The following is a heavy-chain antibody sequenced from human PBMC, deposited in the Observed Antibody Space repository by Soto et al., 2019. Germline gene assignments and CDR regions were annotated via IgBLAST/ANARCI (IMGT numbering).Heavy chain of an antibody. Sequence: QVQLQESGPGLVKPSETLSLTCTVSGGSISRYYWSWIRQPPGKGLEWIGYIYYSGSTNYNPSLKSRVTISVDTSKNQFSLKLSSVTAADTAVYYCARQGYGDYGYYYYYGMDVWGQGTTVTVSS. CDR3: ARQGYGDYGYYYYYGMDV. CDR2: IYYSGST. CDR1: GGSISRYY. V-gene: IGHV4-59*01. J-gene: IGHJ6*02. D-gene: IGHD4-17*01.